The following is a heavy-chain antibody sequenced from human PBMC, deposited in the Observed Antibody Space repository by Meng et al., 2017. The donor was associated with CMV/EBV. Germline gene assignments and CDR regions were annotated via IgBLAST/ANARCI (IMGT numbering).Heavy chain of an antibody. CDR3: ARDKGDYYDSSGYSLGSHHGPLDY. D-gene: IGHD3-22*01. CDR1: GYTFTSYG. CDR2: ISAYNGNT. V-gene: IGHV1-18*01. Sequence: ASVKVSCKASGYTFTSYGISWVRQAPGQGLEWMGWISAYNGNTNYAQKLQGRVTMTTDTSTSTAYMELRSLRSDGTAVYYCARDKGDYYDSSGYSLGSHHGPLDYWGQGTLVTVSS. J-gene: IGHJ4*02.